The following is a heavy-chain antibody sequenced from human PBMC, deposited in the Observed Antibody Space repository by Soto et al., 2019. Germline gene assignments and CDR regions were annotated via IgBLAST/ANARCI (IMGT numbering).Heavy chain of an antibody. V-gene: IGHV3-23*01. D-gene: IGHD3-3*01. CDR2: ISGSGGGT. J-gene: IGHJ5*02. CDR1: GFTFSSDA. Sequence: VGSLRLSCAASGFTFSSDAMSLVRQDPGKGLEWCSAISGSGGGTYYEDSVKGRFTISRDNSKNTLYLKMNSLRAEDTAVYYCAKDRGYDFWSGYYNSLNWFDPWGEGTLVTVS. CDR3: AKDRGYDFWSGYYNSLNWFDP.